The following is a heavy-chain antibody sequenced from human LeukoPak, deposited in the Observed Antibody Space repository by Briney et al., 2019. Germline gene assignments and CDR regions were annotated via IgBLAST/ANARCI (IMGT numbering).Heavy chain of an antibody. CDR2: IYYSGST. Sequence: SETLSLTCTGSGFTISSYYWSWLRQPPGKGLEWFGYIYYSGSTNYNPSLKSRVTISVDTSKNQFSLKLSSVTAADTAVYYCARASVTYYYYYYMDVWGKGTTVTVSS. CDR3: ARASVTYYYYYYMDV. V-gene: IGHV4-59*01. J-gene: IGHJ6*03. D-gene: IGHD4-11*01. CDR1: GFTISSYY.